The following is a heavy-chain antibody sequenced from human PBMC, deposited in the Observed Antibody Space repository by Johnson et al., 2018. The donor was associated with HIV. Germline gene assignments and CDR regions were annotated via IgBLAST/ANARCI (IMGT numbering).Heavy chain of an antibody. D-gene: IGHD1-26*01. CDR1: GFTFSNAW. CDR2: VTSKTDGGTI. CDR3: TTAGGRKLLHIRAKTTDAFDI. J-gene: IGHJ3*02. V-gene: IGHV3-15*01. Sequence: VQLVESGGGSVKSGGSLRVSCAASGFTFSNAWMSWVHQAPGKGLEWVGRVTSKTDGGTIDYAAAVKGRFIISRDDSNNTLYLQMNSLKTKDTAVYYCTTAGGRKLLHIRAKTTDAFDIWGQGTMVTVSS.